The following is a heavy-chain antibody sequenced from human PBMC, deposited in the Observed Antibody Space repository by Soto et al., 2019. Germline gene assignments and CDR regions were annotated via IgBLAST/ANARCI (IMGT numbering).Heavy chain of an antibody. Sequence: QVHLVQSGAEVKKPGSSVKVSCRVSGGSFRDYAISWVRQAPGQGPEWMGGIMAVFGTATYAQRFQGRVTISADESTSTAYMDLSSLTSVDAAVYYCATSRGFYAAMDVWGQGTTVSVSS. CDR3: ATSRGFYAAMDV. D-gene: IGHD3-16*01. CDR1: GGSFRDYA. J-gene: IGHJ6*02. CDR2: IMAVFGTA. V-gene: IGHV1-69*01.